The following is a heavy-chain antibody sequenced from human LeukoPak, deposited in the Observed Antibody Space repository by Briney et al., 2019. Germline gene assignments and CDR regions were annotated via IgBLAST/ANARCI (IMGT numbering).Heavy chain of an antibody. D-gene: IGHD2-8*02. CDR1: GGSISSYY. CDR3: AGHHPRNTVDF. V-gene: IGHV4-59*08. CDR2: ISDIGSI. Sequence: SETLSLTCTVSGGSISSYYWSWIRQPPGKGLEWVAYISDIGSINYNPSLKSRVTISLDTSKNQFSLKLSSVTAADTAVYYCAGHHPRNTVDFWGQGTLVTASS. J-gene: IGHJ4*02.